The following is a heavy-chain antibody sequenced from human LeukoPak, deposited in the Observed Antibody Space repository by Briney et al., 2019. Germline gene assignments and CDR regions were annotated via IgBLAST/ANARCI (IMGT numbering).Heavy chain of an antibody. D-gene: IGHD6-19*01. J-gene: IGHJ4*02. CDR3: ARIIAVAGTD. Sequence: PSETLSLTCTVSGGSISSSNYYWGWIRQPPGKGLEWIGTIYYSGSTYYNPSLNSRVTISVDTSKNQFSLKLGSVTAADTAVYYCARIIAVAGTDWGQGTLVTVSS. CDR1: GGSISSSNYY. V-gene: IGHV4-39*07. CDR2: IYYSGST.